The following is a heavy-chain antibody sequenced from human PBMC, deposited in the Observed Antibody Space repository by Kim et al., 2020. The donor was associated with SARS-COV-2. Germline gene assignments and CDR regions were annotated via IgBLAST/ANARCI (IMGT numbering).Heavy chain of an antibody. V-gene: IGHV3-7*01. CDR3: TRDLEL. J-gene: IGHJ4*02. CDR2: KQDGMET. D-gene: IGHD1-7*01. Sequence: KQDGMETYSVDSVKGRFTISRDNAKNSLFLQMNSLRAVDTAVYYCTRDLELWGQGALVTVSS.